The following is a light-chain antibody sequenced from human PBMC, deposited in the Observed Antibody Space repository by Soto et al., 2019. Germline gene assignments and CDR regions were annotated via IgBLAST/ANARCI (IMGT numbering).Light chain of an antibody. CDR3: SSYTSRSTPV. V-gene: IGLV2-14*01. J-gene: IGLJ2*01. CDR1: SSDVGTYKY. Sequence: AMAQPASVSASPGQSITISFTGTSSDVGTYKYVSWYQQLPGKAPKLMIYEVSNRPSGVSNRFSGSKSANTASLTISELQAEDEADYYCSSYTSRSTPVFGGGTKVTVL. CDR2: EVS.